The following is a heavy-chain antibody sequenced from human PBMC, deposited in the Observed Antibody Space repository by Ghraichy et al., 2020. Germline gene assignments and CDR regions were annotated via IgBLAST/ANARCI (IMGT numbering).Heavy chain of an antibody. CDR2: IYYSGST. D-gene: IGHD3-9*01. CDR1: GGSISSYY. CDR3: ARDGGGERYFDLPGDAFDI. J-gene: IGHJ3*02. Sequence: SETLSLTCTVSGGSISSYYWSWIRQPPGKGLEWIGYIYYSGSTNYNPSLKSRVTISVDTSKNQFSLKLSSVTAADTAVYYCARDGGGERYFDLPGDAFDIWGQGTMVTVSS. V-gene: IGHV4-59*01.